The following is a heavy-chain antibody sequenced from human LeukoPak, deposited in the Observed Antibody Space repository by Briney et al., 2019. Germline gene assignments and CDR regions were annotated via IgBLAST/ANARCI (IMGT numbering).Heavy chain of an antibody. CDR3: ARVGSSWYNFDY. CDR1: GFTFDDYG. J-gene: IGHJ4*02. V-gene: IGHV3-20*04. D-gene: IGHD6-13*01. Sequence: PGGSLRLSCAASGFTFDDYGMSWVRQAPGKGLEWVSGINWNGGSTGYADSVKGRFTISRDNAKNSLYLQMNSLRAEDTAVYYCARVGSSWYNFDYWGQGTLVTVSS. CDR2: INWNGGST.